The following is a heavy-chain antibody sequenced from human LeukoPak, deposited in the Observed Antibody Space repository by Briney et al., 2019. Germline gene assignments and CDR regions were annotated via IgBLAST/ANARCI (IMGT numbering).Heavy chain of an antibody. D-gene: IGHD4-17*01. CDR1: GGSISSSSYY. CDR2: IYYSGST. J-gene: IGHJ4*02. CDR3: ARGPTVTTDY. Sequence: KSSETLSLTCTVSGGSISSSSYYWGWIRQPPGKGLEWIGSIYYSGSTYYNPSLKSRVTISVDTSKNQFSLKLSSVTAADTAMYYCARGPTVTTDYWGQGTLVTVSS. V-gene: IGHV4-39*01.